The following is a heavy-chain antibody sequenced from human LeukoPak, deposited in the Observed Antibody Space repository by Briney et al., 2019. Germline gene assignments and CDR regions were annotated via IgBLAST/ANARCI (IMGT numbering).Heavy chain of an antibody. CDR2: IYYSGST. CDR1: GGSISSYY. V-gene: IGHV4-59*12. CDR3: ARSLATVTLSGAFDI. D-gene: IGHD4-17*01. Sequence: PSETLSLTCTVSGGSISSYYWSWIRQPPGKGLEWIGYIYYSGSTNYNPSLKSRVTISVDTSKNQFSLKLSSVTAADTAVYYCARSLATVTLSGAFDIWGQGTMVTVSS. J-gene: IGHJ3*02.